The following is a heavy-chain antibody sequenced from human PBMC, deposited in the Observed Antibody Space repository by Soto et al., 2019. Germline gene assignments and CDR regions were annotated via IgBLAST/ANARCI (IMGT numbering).Heavy chain of an antibody. J-gene: IGHJ4*02. D-gene: IGHD3-22*01. CDR3: GRGGYSSGYHY. Sequence: QVQLLQSGTEVKEPGASVKLSCKAPVYTFTSFDISWGRQAPGQGLEWVGWTTASKTHTNYAQKLQGRVTMTTDTSTTTAYMELRSLRSDDTAIYYCGRGGYSSGYHYWGQGTLVTVSS. V-gene: IGHV1-18*04. CDR1: VYTFTSFD. CDR2: TTASKTHT.